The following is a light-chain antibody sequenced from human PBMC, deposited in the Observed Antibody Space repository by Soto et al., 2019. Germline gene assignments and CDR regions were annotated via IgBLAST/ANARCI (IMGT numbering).Light chain of an antibody. CDR3: CSYAGSRV. CDR2: EGS. CDR1: SSDVGSYNL. V-gene: IGLV2-23*01. Sequence: QSALTQPASVSGSPGQSITIYCTGTSSDVGSYNLVSWYQQHPGKAPKLMIYEGSKRPSGVSNRFSGSKSGNTACLTISGLQAEDEADYYCCSYAGSRVFGGGTKVTVL. J-gene: IGLJ3*02.